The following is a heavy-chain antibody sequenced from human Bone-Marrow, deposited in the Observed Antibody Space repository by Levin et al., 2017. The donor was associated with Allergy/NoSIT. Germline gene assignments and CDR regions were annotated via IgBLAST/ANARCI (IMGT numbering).Heavy chain of an antibody. CDR3: AKERGPRSGSCDF. CDR1: GFRFSTHG. D-gene: IGHD3-10*01. J-gene: IGHJ4*02. V-gene: IGHV3-33*06. Sequence: GGSLRLSCAASGFRFSTHGMHWVRQAPGKGLEWVAIVWDDGRAFYGDSVRGRFTISRDNSVDHLYLQMNGLRAEDTAVYYCAKERGPRSGSCDFWGQGTLVTVSS. CDR2: VWDDGRA.